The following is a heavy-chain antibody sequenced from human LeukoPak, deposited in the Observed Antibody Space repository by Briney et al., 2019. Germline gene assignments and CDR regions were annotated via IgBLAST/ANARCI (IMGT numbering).Heavy chain of an antibody. V-gene: IGHV3-23*01. CDR3: ARENWGLYAFDI. Sequence: GGSLRLSCAASGFTFSSYDISWVRQAPGKGLEWVSVISDSGDTTDYADSVKGRFTISRDNSKNTLYLQMNSLRAEDTAVYYCARENWGLYAFDIWGQGTMLTVSS. CDR1: GFTFSSYD. J-gene: IGHJ3*02. CDR2: ISDSGDTT. D-gene: IGHD7-27*01.